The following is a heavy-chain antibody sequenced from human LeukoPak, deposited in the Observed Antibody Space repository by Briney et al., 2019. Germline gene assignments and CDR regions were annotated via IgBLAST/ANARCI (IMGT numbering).Heavy chain of an antibody. V-gene: IGHV3-21*01. J-gene: IGHJ4*02. CDR3: ARALTTLTYEGY. CDR1: GFTFSSYT. CDR2: ISGSNSYI. Sequence: GGSLRLPCAASGFTFSSYTMHWIRQAPGKGLEWVSSISGSNSYIFYADSVKGRFTVSRDNAKDSLYLQMNSLRAEDTAVYYCARALTTLTYEGYWGQGTLVTVSS. D-gene: IGHD1-1*01.